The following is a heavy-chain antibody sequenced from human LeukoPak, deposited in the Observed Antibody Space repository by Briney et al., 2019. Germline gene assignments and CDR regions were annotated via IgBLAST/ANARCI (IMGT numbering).Heavy chain of an antibody. CDR1: GGTFSIYA. V-gene: IGHV1-69*13. Sequence: SVTVSCKASGGTFSIYAISWVRQAPGQGLEWMGGIIPIFGTANYAQKFQGRVTITADESTSTAYMELSSLRSEDTAVYYCARVYLPYYYDSTGRAFDIWGQGTMVTVSS. J-gene: IGHJ3*02. CDR2: IIPIFGTA. CDR3: ARVYLPYYYDSTGRAFDI. D-gene: IGHD3-22*01.